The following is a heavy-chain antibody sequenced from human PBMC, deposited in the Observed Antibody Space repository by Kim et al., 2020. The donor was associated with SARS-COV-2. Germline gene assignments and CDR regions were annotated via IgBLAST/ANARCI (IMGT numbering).Heavy chain of an antibody. D-gene: IGHD7-27*01. CDR2: ISGSGGST. CDR1: GFTFSSYA. Sequence: LSLTCAASGFTFSSYAMSWVRQAPGKGLEWVSAISGSGGSTYYADSVKGRFTISRDNSKNTLYLQMNSLRAEDTAVYYCAKANRGRPFYYFDYWGQGTLVTVSS. CDR3: AKANRGRPFYYFDY. J-gene: IGHJ4*02. V-gene: IGHV3-23*01.